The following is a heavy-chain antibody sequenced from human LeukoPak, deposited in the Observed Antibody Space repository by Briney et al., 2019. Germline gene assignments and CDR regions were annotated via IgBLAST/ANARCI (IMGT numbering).Heavy chain of an antibody. CDR2: IRSKANSYAT. CDR3: TSTGNYDILTGYLGL. D-gene: IGHD3-9*01. Sequence: GGSLRLSCAASGFTFSGSAIRWVRQASGKGLEWVGRIRSKANSYATAYAASVKGRFTISRDDSKNTAYLQMNSLKTEDTAVYYCTSTGNYDILTGYLGLWSQGTLVTVSS. V-gene: IGHV3-73*01. CDR1: GFTFSGSA. J-gene: IGHJ4*02.